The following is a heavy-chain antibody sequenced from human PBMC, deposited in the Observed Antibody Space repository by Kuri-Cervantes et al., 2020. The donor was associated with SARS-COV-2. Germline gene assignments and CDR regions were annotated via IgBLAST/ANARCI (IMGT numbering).Heavy chain of an antibody. CDR2: IYHSGST. CDR3: ARFLRPLNYFDY. V-gene: IGHV4-38-2*01. D-gene: IGHD3-3*01. Sequence: ESLKISCAVSGYSISSGYYWGWIRQPPGKGLEWIGSIYHSGSTYYNPSLKSRVTISVDTSKNQFSLKLSSVTAADTAMYYCARFLRPLNYFDYWGHGRLVTVSS. CDR1: GYSISSGYY. J-gene: IGHJ4*01.